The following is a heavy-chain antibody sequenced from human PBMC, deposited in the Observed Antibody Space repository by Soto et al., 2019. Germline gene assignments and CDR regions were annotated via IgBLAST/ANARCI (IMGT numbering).Heavy chain of an antibody. V-gene: IGHV1-69*02. CDR3: ARGKSTAMVRNFDY. CDR2: IIPILGIA. CDR1: GGTFSSYT. Sequence: QVQLVQSGAEVKKPGSSVKVSCKASGGTFSSYTISWVRQAPGQGLEWMGRIIPILGIANDAQKFQGRVTITADKPTSTAYMELSSLRSEDTAVYYCARGKSTAMVRNFDYWGQGTLVTVSS. J-gene: IGHJ4*02. D-gene: IGHD5-18*01.